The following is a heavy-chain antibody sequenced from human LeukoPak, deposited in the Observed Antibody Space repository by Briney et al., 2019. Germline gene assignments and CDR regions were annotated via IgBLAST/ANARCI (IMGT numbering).Heavy chain of an antibody. CDR1: GYTFTGRC. V-gene: IGHV1-2*02. CDR3: ARGYYGMDV. J-gene: IGHJ6*02. CDR2: INPKTGDT. Sequence: ASVKVSCKASGYTFTGRCLYWARKTPGQGLEWMGWINPKTGDTDSAQNFRGRVTMTRDTSISTVYMEVSRLTPDDTAVYYCARGYYGMDVWGQGTTVTVSS.